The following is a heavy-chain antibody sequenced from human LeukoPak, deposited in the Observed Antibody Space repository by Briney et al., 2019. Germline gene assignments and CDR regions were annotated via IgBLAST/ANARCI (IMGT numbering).Heavy chain of an antibody. Sequence: ASVKVSCKASGGSFTFTSHAISWVRQAPGQGLEWMGGLIPIYGSANYAQKFQGRVTITSDESTRTVYMELSSLRPEDSAVYYCAGFFYDNSGDAFDIWGQGTMGTVSS. V-gene: IGHV1-69*13. CDR1: GGSFTFTSHA. CDR3: AGFFYDNSGDAFDI. J-gene: IGHJ3*02. CDR2: LIPIYGSA. D-gene: IGHD3-22*01.